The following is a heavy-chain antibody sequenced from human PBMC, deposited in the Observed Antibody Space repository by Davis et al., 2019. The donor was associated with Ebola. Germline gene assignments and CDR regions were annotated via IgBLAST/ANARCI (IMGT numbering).Heavy chain of an antibody. Sequence: GGSLRLSCAASGFTFSSYWMHWVRQAPGKGLVWVSRISAIGGDTYYADSVKGRFTISRDNSKNTLNLQMNSLRAEDTAIYYCAKLDYNDSYFQDWGQGTLVTVSS. J-gene: IGHJ1*01. D-gene: IGHD4-17*01. CDR3: AKLDYNDSYFQD. CDR1: GFTFSSYW. CDR2: ISAIGGDT. V-gene: IGHV3-23*01.